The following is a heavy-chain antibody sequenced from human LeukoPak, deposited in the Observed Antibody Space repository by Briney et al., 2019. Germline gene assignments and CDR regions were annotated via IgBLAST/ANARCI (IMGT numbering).Heavy chain of an antibody. V-gene: IGHV4-59*08. J-gene: IGHJ6*03. D-gene: IGHD2-2*01. CDR3: ARHSSSTTYYYYMDV. Sequence: SETLSLTCTVSGGSIISYYWSWIRQPPGKGPKWIGYIYYSGSTNYNPSLESRVTVSVDTSKSQFSLKLSSVTAADTAVYYCARHSSSTTYYYYMDVWGKGTTVTVSS. CDR1: GGSIISYY. CDR2: IYYSGST.